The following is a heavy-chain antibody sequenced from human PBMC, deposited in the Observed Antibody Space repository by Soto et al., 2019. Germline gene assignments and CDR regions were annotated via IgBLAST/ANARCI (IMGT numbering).Heavy chain of an antibody. CDR2: INGDETDT. CDR3: ARESHGFSLSTP. CDR1: GFTFSRYW. Sequence: PGGSLRLSCVASGFTFSRYWMHWVRQAPGKGLVWVSRINGDETDTYYADSVKGRFTVSRDNAKNTLYLQMNSLTADDTAVYYCARESHGFSLSTPWGQGTLVTVSS. V-gene: IGHV3-74*01. D-gene: IGHD5-18*01. J-gene: IGHJ5*02.